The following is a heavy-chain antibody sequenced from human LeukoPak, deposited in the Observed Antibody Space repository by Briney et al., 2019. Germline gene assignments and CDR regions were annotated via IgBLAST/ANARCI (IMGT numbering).Heavy chain of an antibody. CDR2: IYYSGST. V-gene: IGHV4-39*01. CDR1: GGSISSSSYY. CDR3: ARLAYYYDSSGYYLDAFDI. Sequence: PSETLTLTCTVSGGSISSSSYYWGWIRQPPGKGLEWIGSIYYSGSTYYNPSLKSRVTISVDTSKNQFSLKLSSVTAADTAVYYCARLAYYYDSSGYYLDAFDIWGQGTMVTVSS. J-gene: IGHJ3*02. D-gene: IGHD3-22*01.